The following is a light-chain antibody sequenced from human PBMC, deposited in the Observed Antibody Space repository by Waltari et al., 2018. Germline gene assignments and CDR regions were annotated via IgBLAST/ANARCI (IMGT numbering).Light chain of an antibody. V-gene: IGLV1-44*01. CDR1: SSNIGSNT. CDR2: SNI. J-gene: IGLJ2*01. CDR3: ATWDDSLIGLV. Sequence: QSVLTQPPSASATPGQRVIISCSGSSSNIGSNTLNWYQQLPGTAPKLLILSNIGRSAGVPGRFSGSKAGTSASLAISGLQSEDEADYYCATWDDSLIGLVFGGGTKLTGL.